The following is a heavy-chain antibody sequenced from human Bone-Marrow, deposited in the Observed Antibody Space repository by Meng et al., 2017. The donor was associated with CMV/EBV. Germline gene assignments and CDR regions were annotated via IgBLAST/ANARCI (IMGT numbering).Heavy chain of an antibody. Sequence: ASVKVSCKASGYTFTSYGISWVRQAPGQGLEWMGWISAYNGNTNYAQKLQGRVTMTTDTSTSTAYMELSSLRSEDTAVYYCARDSHEYSTPRWETYYYYGMDVWGQRTTVTVSS. D-gene: IGHD6-6*01. CDR2: ISAYNGNT. CDR3: ARDSHEYSTPRWETYYYYGMDV. V-gene: IGHV1-18*01. CDR1: GYTFTSYG. J-gene: IGHJ6*02.